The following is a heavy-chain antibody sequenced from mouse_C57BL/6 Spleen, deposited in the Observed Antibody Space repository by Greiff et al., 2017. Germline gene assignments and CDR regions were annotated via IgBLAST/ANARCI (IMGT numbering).Heavy chain of an antibody. CDR1: GFTFSDYY. D-gene: IGHD1-2*01. CDR2: ISNGGGST. J-gene: IGHJ1*03. V-gene: IGHV5-12*01. Sequence: EVKLVESGGGLVQPGGSLKLSCAASGFTFSDYYMYWVRQTPEKRLEWVAYISNGGGSTYYPDTVKGRFTISRDNAKNTLYLQMSRLKSEDTAMYYCARHPLLRAPLYFDVWGTGTTVTVSS. CDR3: ARHPLLRAPLYFDV.